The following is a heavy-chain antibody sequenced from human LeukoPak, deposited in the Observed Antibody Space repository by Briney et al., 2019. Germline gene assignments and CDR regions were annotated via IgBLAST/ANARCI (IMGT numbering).Heavy chain of an antibody. D-gene: IGHD3-16*01. CDR3: ARDVRSNLLGY. Sequence: GASVKVSCKASGGTFSSYTISWVRQAPGQGLEWMGRITPILGIANYAQKFQGRVTITADKSTSTAYMELSSLRSEDTAVYYCARDVRSNLLGYWGQGTLVTVSS. J-gene: IGHJ4*02. CDR1: GGTFSSYT. V-gene: IGHV1-69*04. CDR2: ITPILGIA.